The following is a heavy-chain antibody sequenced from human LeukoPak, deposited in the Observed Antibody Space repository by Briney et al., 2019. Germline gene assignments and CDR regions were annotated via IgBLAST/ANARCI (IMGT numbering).Heavy chain of an antibody. D-gene: IGHD3-22*01. CDR3: AKDYGSYYDSSGYPLDY. CDR1: GLTFSTYA. J-gene: IGHJ4*02. CDR2: ISTTGTI. Sequence: GGSLRLSCEASGLTFSTYAMNWVRQAPGKGLEWVSYISTTGTIYYADSVRGRFTISRDNSKNTLYLQMNSLRAEDTAVYYCAKDYGSYYDSSGYPLDYWGQGTLVTVSS. V-gene: IGHV3-48*01.